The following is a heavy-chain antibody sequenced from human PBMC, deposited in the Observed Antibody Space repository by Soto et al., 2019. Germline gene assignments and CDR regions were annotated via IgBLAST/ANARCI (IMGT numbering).Heavy chain of an antibody. CDR2: VSIGGST. Sequence: QRLSCAASVFTLSSYAMGWVRQGPGKGLEWVAVVSIGGSTHYADSVRGRFTISRDNSKNTLSLQMNSLTAEDTAVYFCAKRRGAGGHFDYWGQGALVTVSS. CDR3: AKRRGAGGHFDY. V-gene: IGHV3-23*01. J-gene: IGHJ4*02. D-gene: IGHD2-15*01. CDR1: VFTLSSYA.